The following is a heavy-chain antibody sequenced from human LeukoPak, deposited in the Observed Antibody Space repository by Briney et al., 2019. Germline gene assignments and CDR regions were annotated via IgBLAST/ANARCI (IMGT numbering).Heavy chain of an antibody. J-gene: IGHJ6*04. Sequence: GGSLRLSCAVSRFTLRNYAMNWVRQAPGKGLEWVSAVGAGGGSTYYADSVKGRFTISRDNSKNTLSLEMNSLRADDTAVYYCAKGTTDYGSGYGMDVWGKGTTVTVSS. CDR3: AKGTTDYGSGYGMDV. V-gene: IGHV3-23*01. D-gene: IGHD3-10*01. CDR2: VGAGGGST. CDR1: RFTLRNYA.